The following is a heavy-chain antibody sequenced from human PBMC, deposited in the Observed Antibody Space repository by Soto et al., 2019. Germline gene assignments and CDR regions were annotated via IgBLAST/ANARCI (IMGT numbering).Heavy chain of an antibody. CDR3: ARVRGESGYDLGNWFDP. D-gene: IGHD5-12*01. V-gene: IGHV1-18*01. Sequence: QVQLVQSGAEVKKPGASVKVSCKASGYTFTSYGISWVRQAPGQGLEWMGWISAYNGNTNYAQKLQGRVTMTTDTSTSTPYMELRSLRSDDTAVYYCARVRGESGYDLGNWFDPWGQGTLVTVSS. CDR2: ISAYNGNT. CDR1: GYTFTSYG. J-gene: IGHJ5*02.